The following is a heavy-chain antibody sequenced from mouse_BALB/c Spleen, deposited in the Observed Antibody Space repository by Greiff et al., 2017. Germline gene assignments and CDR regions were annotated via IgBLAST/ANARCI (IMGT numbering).Heavy chain of an antibody. Sequence: EVMLVESGGGLVQPGGSLKLSCAASGFTFSSYGMSWVRQTPDKRLELVATINSNGGSTFYPDSVKGRFTISRDNAKNTLYLQMSSLKSEDTAMYYCARDRDGSSFFDYWGQGTTLTVSS. CDR2: INSNGGST. CDR3: ARDRDGSSFFDY. D-gene: IGHD1-1*01. J-gene: IGHJ2*01. V-gene: IGHV5-6-3*01. CDR1: GFTFSSYG.